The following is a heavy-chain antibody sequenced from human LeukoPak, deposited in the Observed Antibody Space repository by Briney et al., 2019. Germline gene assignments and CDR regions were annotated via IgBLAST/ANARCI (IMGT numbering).Heavy chain of an antibody. CDR2: IYWDDDK. Sequence: SGPTLVNPTQTLTLTCTFSGFSLSTSGVGVGWIRQPPGKALEWLALIYWDDDKRYSPSLKSRLTITKDASKNQVVLTMTNMDPVDTATYYCAHSSAVGYPPTVTYYFDYWGQGTLVTVSS. J-gene: IGHJ4*02. CDR1: GFSLSTSGVG. CDR3: AHSSAVGYPPTVTYYFDY. D-gene: IGHD4-17*01. V-gene: IGHV2-5*02.